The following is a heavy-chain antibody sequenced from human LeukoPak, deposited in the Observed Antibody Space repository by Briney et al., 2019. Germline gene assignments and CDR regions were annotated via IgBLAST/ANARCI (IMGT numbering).Heavy chain of an antibody. CDR1: GFTFSTYW. Sequence: GGSLRLSCAASGFTFSTYWMSWVRQAPGKGLEWVANIKQDGSDKYYGDSVMGRFTISRDNAKNSLYLQMNSLRVDDTAFYYCARGGRGLGDWGQGTLVTVSS. CDR3: ARGGRGLGD. CDR2: IKQDGSDK. J-gene: IGHJ1*01. D-gene: IGHD3-10*01. V-gene: IGHV3-7*04.